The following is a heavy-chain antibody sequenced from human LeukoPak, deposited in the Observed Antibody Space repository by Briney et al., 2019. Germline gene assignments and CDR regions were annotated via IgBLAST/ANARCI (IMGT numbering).Heavy chain of an antibody. Sequence: GGSLRLSCAASGFTFRTYAMTWVRQAPGKGLEWVSAISGSGDSTYYADSVRGRFPISRDNSKNTLYLQMNSLRAKDTAVYYCAQAVYCSGGGCYGAPDYWGQGTLVTVSS. J-gene: IGHJ4*02. D-gene: IGHD2-15*01. CDR1: GFTFRTYA. CDR2: ISGSGDST. V-gene: IGHV3-23*01. CDR3: AQAVYCSGGGCYGAPDY.